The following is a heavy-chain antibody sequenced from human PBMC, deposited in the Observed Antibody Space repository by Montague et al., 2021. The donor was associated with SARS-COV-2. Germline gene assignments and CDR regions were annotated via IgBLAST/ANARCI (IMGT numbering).Heavy chain of an antibody. J-gene: IGHJ4*02. CDR1: GGSINGYY. Sequence: SETLPLTCTVSGGSINGYYWTWIRQPPGKGLEWIGYIYYTGTTSXNPSLKSRVSISQDKSKRQFSLDLTSVTAADTAMYFCARVVAVGAFDYWGQGSLITVSS. CDR3: ARVVAVGAFDY. D-gene: IGHD1-26*01. V-gene: IGHV4-59*01. CDR2: IYYTGTT.